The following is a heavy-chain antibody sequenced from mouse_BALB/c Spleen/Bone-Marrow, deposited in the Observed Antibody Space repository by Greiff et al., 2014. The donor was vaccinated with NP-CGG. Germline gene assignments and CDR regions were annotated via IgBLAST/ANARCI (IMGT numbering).Heavy chain of an antibody. CDR3: ARGNGFAY. J-gene: IGHJ3*01. V-gene: IGHV5-12-2*01. CDR1: GFTFSSYT. Sequence: EVQVVESGGGLVQPGGSLKLSCAASGFTFSSYTMSWVRQTPEKRLDWVAYISNGGGSTYYPGTVKGRFTISRDNAKNTLYLQMSSLKSEDTAMYYCARGNGFAYWGQGTLVTVSA. CDR2: ISNGGGST.